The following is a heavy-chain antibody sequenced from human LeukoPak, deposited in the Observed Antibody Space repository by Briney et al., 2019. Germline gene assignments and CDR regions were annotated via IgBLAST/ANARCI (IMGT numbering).Heavy chain of an antibody. V-gene: IGHV1-2*02. CDR1: GYTFTGYY. CDR2: INPNSGGT. D-gene: IGHD3-3*01. CDR3: ARVGSKEWLFFDY. J-gene: IGHJ4*02. Sequence: ASVKVSCKASGYTFTGYYMHWVRQAPGQGLEWMGWINPNSGGTNYAQKFQGRVTMTRDTSISTAYMELSRLRSDDTAVYYCARVGSKEWLFFDYWGQGTLVTVSS.